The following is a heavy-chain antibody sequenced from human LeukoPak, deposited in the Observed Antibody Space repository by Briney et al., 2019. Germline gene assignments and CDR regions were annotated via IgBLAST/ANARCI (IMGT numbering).Heavy chain of an antibody. Sequence: SETLSLTCTVSGGSISSYYWSWIRQPAGKGLEWIGRIYTSGSTNYNPSLKSRVTMSVDTSKSQFSLKLSSATAADTAVYYCATGRSIRYFDYWGQGTLLTVSS. CDR3: ATGRSIRYFDY. CDR2: IYTSGST. CDR1: GGSISSYY. V-gene: IGHV4-4*07. D-gene: IGHD3-9*01. J-gene: IGHJ4*02.